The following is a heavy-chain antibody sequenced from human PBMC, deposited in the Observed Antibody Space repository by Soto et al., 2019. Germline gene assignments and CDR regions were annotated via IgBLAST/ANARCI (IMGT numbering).Heavy chain of an antibody. CDR3: ARPNTPYYGGNSGAFDI. J-gene: IGHJ3*02. Sequence: QVQLVESGGGLAKPGGSLRLSCAASGFTFSDYYMSWIRQAPGQGLEWVSYISHDRDYTSYADSVRGRFSISRDNAQKSLYLQINSLRAEDTALYYCARPNTPYYGGNSGAFDIWGQGTMVTVSS. CDR1: GFTFSDYY. V-gene: IGHV3-11*06. D-gene: IGHD4-17*01. CDR2: ISHDRDYT.